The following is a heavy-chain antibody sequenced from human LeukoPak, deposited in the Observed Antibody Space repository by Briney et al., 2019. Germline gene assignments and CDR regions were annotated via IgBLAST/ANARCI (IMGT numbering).Heavy chain of an antibody. CDR1: GFTFSSYA. Sequence: PGGSLRLSCEASGFTFSSYAMSWVRQAPGKGLEWVSSMTGSGGTTYYADSVKGRFTISRDNSKNTLYLQMNSLRAEDTAVYYCAKDDSSGYYPSGHWGQGTLVTVSS. CDR3: AKDDSSGYYPSGH. D-gene: IGHD3-22*01. CDR2: MTGSGGTT. V-gene: IGHV3-23*01. J-gene: IGHJ4*02.